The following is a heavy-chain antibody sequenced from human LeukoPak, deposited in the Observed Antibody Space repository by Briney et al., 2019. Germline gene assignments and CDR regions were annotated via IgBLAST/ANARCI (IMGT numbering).Heavy chain of an antibody. J-gene: IGHJ6*02. Sequence: SETLSLTCVVSGGSVSGYYWGWIRQPPGRGLEWIGYVYYSGSTNYNPSFKSRITISVDTSRNQFSLQLSSVTAADTAVYYCARDNRFLQTNYYYYGMDVWGQGTTVTVSS. V-gene: IGHV4-59*02. CDR2: VYYSGST. CDR1: GGSVSGYY. D-gene: IGHD3-3*01. CDR3: ARDNRFLQTNYYYYGMDV.